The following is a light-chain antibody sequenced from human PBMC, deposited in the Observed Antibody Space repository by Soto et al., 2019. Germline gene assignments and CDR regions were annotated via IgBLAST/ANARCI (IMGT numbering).Light chain of an antibody. Sequence: EIVLTQSPCTLSLSPGERATLSCRAIQTVTNNYLAWYQQKPGQAPRLLIYDTSSRATGIPDTFSGSGSGTDFTLTISRLEPEDSAMYYCQQYGGAPRTFGQGTKVDIK. CDR1: QTVTNNY. J-gene: IGKJ1*01. CDR3: QQYGGAPRT. V-gene: IGKV3-20*01. CDR2: DTS.